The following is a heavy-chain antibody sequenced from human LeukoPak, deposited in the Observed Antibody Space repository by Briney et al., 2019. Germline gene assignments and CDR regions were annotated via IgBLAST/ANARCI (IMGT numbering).Heavy chain of an antibody. CDR3: ARVRYDYVWGSYTYFDY. CDR1: GGSISSYY. CDR2: IYTSGST. D-gene: IGHD3-16*01. J-gene: IGHJ4*02. Sequence: SETLSLTCTVSGGSISSYYWSWIRQPAGKGLEWIGRIYTSGSTNYNPSLKSRVTMSVDTSKNQFSLKLSSVTAADTAVYYCARVRYDYVWGSYTYFDYWGQGTLVTVSS. V-gene: IGHV4-4*07.